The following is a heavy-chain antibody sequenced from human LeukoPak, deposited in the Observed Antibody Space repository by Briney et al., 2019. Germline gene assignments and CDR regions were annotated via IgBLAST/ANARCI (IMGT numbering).Heavy chain of an antibody. Sequence: PGGSLRLSCTASGFTFSSYSMNWVRQAPGKGLEWVSSISSSSSYIYYADSVKGRFTISRDNAKNSLYLQMNSLRAEDTAVYYCARDYYDILTGYSDYWGQGTLVTVSS. J-gene: IGHJ4*02. D-gene: IGHD3-9*01. CDR3: ARDYYDILTGYSDY. CDR1: GFTFSSYS. CDR2: ISSSSSYI. V-gene: IGHV3-21*01.